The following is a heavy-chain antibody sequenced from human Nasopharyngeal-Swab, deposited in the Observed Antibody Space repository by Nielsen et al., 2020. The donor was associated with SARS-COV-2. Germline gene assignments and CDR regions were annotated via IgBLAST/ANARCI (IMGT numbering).Heavy chain of an antibody. D-gene: IGHD6-13*01. CDR3: ARDARYSSSWSYGY. J-gene: IGHJ4*02. CDR2: INPNSGGT. V-gene: IGHV1-2*06. Sequence: WARHAPGHGLEWMGRINPNSGGTNYAQKFQGRVTMTRDTSISTAYMELSRLRSDDTAVYYCARDARYSSSWSYGYWGQGTPVTVSS.